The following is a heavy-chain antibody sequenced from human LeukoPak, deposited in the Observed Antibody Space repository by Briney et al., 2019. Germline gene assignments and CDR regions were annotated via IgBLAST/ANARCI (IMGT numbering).Heavy chain of an antibody. J-gene: IGHJ4*02. CDR2: INPNSGGT. V-gene: IGHV1-2*06. CDR3: ARSRKSYGDYVD. D-gene: IGHD4-17*01. CDR1: GYTFTGYN. Sequence: ASVKVSCKASGYTFTGYNMHWVRQAPGQGLEWMGRINPNSGGTNYAQKFQGRVTMTRDTSISTAYMELSRLRYVDTAVPYCARSRKSYGDYVDWGQGTLVTVSS.